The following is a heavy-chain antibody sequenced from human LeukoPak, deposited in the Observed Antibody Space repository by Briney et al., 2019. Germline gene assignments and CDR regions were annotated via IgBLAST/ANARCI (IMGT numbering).Heavy chain of an antibody. CDR1: GGSFSGYY. CDR3: ARGRYDFWSGYYKNWFDP. CDR2: INHSGST. J-gene: IGHJ5*02. Sequence: SETLSLTCAVYGGSFSGYYWSWLRQPPGKGLEWIGEINHSGSTNYNPSLKSRVTISIDTSKNQFALKLSSLTAADTAVYYCARGRYDFWSGYYKNWFDPWGQGTLVTVSS. D-gene: IGHD3-3*01. V-gene: IGHV4-34*01.